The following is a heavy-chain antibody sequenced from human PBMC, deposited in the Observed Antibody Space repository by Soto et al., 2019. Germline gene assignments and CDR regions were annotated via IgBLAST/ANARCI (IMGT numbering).Heavy chain of an antibody. V-gene: IGHV4-4*02. CDR1: GDSISRRFW. CDR3: ARYDFGTFDY. Sequence: PSETLSLTCAVSGDSISRRFWWSWVRQPPGKGLEWIGEIYHTESTVYNPSLKSRVTISVDKSKNQFSLNLDSVTAADTAVYYCARYDFGTFDYWGRGILVTVSS. D-gene: IGHD4-17*01. J-gene: IGHJ4*02. CDR2: IYHTEST.